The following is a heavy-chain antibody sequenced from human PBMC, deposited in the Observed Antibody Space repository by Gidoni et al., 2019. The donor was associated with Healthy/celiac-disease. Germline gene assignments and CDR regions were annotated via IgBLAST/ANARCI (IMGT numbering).Heavy chain of an antibody. CDR2: IYSGGST. CDR1: GFTVISHY. CDR3: ARGKSSSWPTRAALYYFDY. D-gene: IGHD6-13*01. Sequence: EVQLVESGGGLVQPGGSLRLSCAASGFTVISHYMSWVRQAPGKGLEWVSVIYSGGSTYYADSVKGRFTISRDNSKNTLYLQMNSLRAEDTAVYYCARGKSSSWPTRAALYYFDYWGQGTLVTVSS. V-gene: IGHV3-66*02. J-gene: IGHJ4*02.